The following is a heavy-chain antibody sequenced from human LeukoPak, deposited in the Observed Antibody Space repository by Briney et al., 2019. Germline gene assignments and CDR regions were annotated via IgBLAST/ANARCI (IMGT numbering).Heavy chain of an antibody. CDR1: GLTFSDYV. Sequence: GGSLRLSCAASGLTFSDYVLYWVRQAPGKGLEWVAVTSYDGSSEYYTDSVKGRFTVSRDNSRSTLYLQMNSLRVEDTGVYYCARGVMREAGYCSGNRCYMDSPNLPIDYWGQGTLVTVSS. D-gene: IGHD2-2*02. J-gene: IGHJ4*02. CDR3: ARGVMREAGYCSGNRCYMDSPNLPIDY. V-gene: IGHV3-30-3*01. CDR2: TSYDGSSE.